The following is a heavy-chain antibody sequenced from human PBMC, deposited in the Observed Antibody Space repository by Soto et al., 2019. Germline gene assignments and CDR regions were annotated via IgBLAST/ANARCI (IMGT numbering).Heavy chain of an antibody. CDR1: GFSFSSFG. J-gene: IGHJ4*02. CDR3: AKDQRWSGYYGDLGFDY. V-gene: IGHV3-30*18. D-gene: IGHD3-3*01. CDR2: ISNDGNDK. Sequence: GGSLRLSCAASGFSFSSFGMHWVRQAPGKGLEWVAVISNDGNDKYYADSVKGRFTISRDNSKNTLFLQMSSLRAEDTAVYFCAKDQRWSGYYGDLGFDYWGQGTLVTVSS.